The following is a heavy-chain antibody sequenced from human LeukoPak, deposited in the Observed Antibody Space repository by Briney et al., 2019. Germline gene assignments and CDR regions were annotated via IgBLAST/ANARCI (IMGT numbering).Heavy chain of an antibody. V-gene: IGHV3-21*01. CDR1: GLTFSSYN. D-gene: IGHD6-19*01. Sequence: PGGSLRLSCVASGLTFSSYNMNWVRQAPGKGLEWVSFISSSSNYIYYADSVKGRFTMSRDNAKNSLLLQMNSLRAEDTAVYYCAKPLIPVAGTLYFDYWGQGTLVTVSS. J-gene: IGHJ4*02. CDR2: ISSSSNYI. CDR3: AKPLIPVAGTLYFDY.